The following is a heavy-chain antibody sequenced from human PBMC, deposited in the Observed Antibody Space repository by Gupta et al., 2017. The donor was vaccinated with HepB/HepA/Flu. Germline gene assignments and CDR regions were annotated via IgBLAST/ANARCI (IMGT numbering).Heavy chain of an antibody. CDR1: GFSVSNSY. V-gene: IGHV3-66*01. Sequence: HLVESGGDLVQPGGSLRLSCADSGFSVSNSYMSWVRQAPGKGLEWVSFMYSDVNIYYADSVRGRFTISRDTSTNTVYLQMNSLRVEDTAVYYCARGEISRIPADFWGHGALVTVSS. CDR3: ARGEISRIPADF. D-gene: IGHD3-16*02. CDR2: MYSDVNI. J-gene: IGHJ5*01.